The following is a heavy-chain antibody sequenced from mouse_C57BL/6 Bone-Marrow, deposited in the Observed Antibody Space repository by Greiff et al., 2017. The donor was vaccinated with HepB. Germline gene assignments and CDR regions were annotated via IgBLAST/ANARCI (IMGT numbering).Heavy chain of an antibody. J-gene: IGHJ4*01. V-gene: IGHV1-76*01. CDR3: ARRYYGSSSFYAMDY. CDR2: IYPGSGNT. D-gene: IGHD1-1*01. CDR1: GYTFTDYY. Sequence: QVQLQQSGAELVRPGASVKLSCKASGYTFTDYYINWVKQRPGQGLEWIARIYPGSGNTYYNEKFKGKATLTAEKSSSTAYMQLSSLTSEDSAVYFCARRYYGSSSFYAMDYWGQGTSVTVSS.